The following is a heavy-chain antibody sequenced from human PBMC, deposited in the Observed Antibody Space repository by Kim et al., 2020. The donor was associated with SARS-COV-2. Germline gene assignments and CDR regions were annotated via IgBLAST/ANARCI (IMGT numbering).Heavy chain of an antibody. CDR1: GYSFTSYW. Sequence: GESLKISCKGSGYSFTSYWIAWVRQMPGKGLEWMGIIYPGDSDTRYSPSFQGQVTISVDKSISTAYLQWSSLKASDTAMYYCARPSSGWSFGAFDIWGQGTMVSVSS. CDR3: ARPSSGWSFGAFDI. CDR2: IYPGDSDT. D-gene: IGHD6-19*01. J-gene: IGHJ3*02. V-gene: IGHV5-51*01.